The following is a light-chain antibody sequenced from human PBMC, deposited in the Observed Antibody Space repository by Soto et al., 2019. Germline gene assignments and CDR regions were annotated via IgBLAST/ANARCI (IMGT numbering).Light chain of an antibody. CDR2: GAS. CDR1: QDISSY. CDR3: QQVNEYPIT. Sequence: DIQLTQSPSFLSASVGDRVTVTCRSSQDISSYLAWYQQKPGKAPKVLIYGASTLQNGVPPRFGGSGSGTEFTLTISSLQTEDFANYFCQQVNEYPITFGGGTKVEIK. V-gene: IGKV1-9*01. J-gene: IGKJ4*01.